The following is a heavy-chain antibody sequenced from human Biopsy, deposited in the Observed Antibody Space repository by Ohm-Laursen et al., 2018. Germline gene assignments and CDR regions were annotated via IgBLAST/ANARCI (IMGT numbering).Heavy chain of an antibody. Sequence: SLRLSCSAPGFTFNAYWMYWVRRVPGKGLVWVSHIKSVGSWTNYADSVKGRFTISRDNAKNTLYLQMNSLRAEDTAVYYCVSFLKDLNMAVWGQGTTVTVSS. CDR2: IKSVGSWT. CDR1: GFTFNAYW. J-gene: IGHJ6*02. D-gene: IGHD2-15*01. V-gene: IGHV3-74*01. CDR3: VSFLKDLNMAV.